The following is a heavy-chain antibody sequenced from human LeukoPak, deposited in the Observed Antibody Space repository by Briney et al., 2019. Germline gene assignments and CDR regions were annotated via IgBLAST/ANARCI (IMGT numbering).Heavy chain of an antibody. CDR3: AVATTIGAAAY. J-gene: IGHJ4*02. D-gene: IGHD5-24*01. CDR1: GGSFSGYY. Sequence: SETLSLTCAVYGGSFSGYYWSWIRQPPGKGLEWIGEINHSGGTNYNPSLKSRVTISVDTSKNQFSLKLSSVTAAATALYYCAVATTIGAAAYWGKGTLVAVSS. V-gene: IGHV4-34*01. CDR2: INHSGGT.